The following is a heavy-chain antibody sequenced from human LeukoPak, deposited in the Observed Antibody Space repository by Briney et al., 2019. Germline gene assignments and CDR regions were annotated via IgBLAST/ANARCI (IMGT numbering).Heavy chain of an antibody. Sequence: NSSETLSLTCTVSGGSISSSSYYWGWIRQPPGKGLEWIGYIYYSGSTNYNPSLKSRVTISVDTSKNQFSLKLSSVTAADTAVYYCAVPLYYGSGSLSAFDIWGQGTMVTVSS. J-gene: IGHJ3*02. CDR2: IYYSGST. V-gene: IGHV4-61*05. D-gene: IGHD3-10*01. CDR3: AVPLYYGSGSLSAFDI. CDR1: GGSISSSSYY.